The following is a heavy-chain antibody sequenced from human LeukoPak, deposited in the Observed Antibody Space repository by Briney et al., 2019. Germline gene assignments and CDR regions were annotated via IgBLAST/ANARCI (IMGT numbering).Heavy chain of an antibody. CDR1: GVSIGSSSYY. CDR3: ARGGRNYDFWSGPYYEGTKDYYYYYGMDV. V-gene: IGHV4-39*07. CDR2: IDSIGNT. D-gene: IGHD3-3*01. J-gene: IGHJ6*02. Sequence: SETLSLTCTVSGVSIGSSSYYWGWIRQPPGKGLEWIGRIDSIGNTHYNPSLKSRVTISVDTSKNQFSLKLSSVTAADTAVYYCARGGRNYDFWSGPYYEGTKDYYYYYGMDVWGQGTTVTVSS.